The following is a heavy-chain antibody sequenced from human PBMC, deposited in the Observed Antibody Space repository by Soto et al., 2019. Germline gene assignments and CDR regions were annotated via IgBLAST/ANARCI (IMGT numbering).Heavy chain of an antibody. CDR2: IWYDGDSK. CDR1: GFSFISYG. CDR3: ARGLGQGGNSPFDY. D-gene: IGHD2-21*01. Sequence: QVQLVESGGGVVQPGRSLRLSCAAPGFSFISYGMHWVRQAPGKGLEWVAVIWYDGDSKYYADSVKGRFTISRDNSKNTLYLQMNSLRAEDTAVYYCARGLGQGGNSPFDYWGRGTLVTVSS. J-gene: IGHJ4*02. V-gene: IGHV3-33*01.